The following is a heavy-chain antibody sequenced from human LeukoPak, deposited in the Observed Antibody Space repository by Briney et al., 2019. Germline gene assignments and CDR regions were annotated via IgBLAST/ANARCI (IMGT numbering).Heavy chain of an antibody. V-gene: IGHV4-34*11. D-gene: IGHD5-12*01. J-gene: IGHJ5*02. Sequence: SETLSLTCAVYGGSFSGYYWSWIRQPPGKGLEWIGYIYYTGSTNYNPSLKSRVTISVDTSKNQFSLKLSSVTAADTAVYYCARVEDSGYDYRGRFDPWGQGTLVTVSS. CDR1: GGSFSGYY. CDR2: IYYTGST. CDR3: ARVEDSGYDYRGRFDP.